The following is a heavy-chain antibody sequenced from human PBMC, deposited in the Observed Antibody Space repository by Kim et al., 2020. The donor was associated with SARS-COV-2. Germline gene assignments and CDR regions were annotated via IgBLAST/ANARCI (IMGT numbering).Heavy chain of an antibody. CDR1: GFTFSDYY. V-gene: IGHV3-11*01. Sequence: GGSLRLSCAASGFTFSDYYMSWIRQAPGKGLEWVSYISSSGSTIYYADSVKGRFTISRDNAKNSLYLQMNSLRVEDTAVYYCARSDFHYFGSGSYPDWGQGTLVTVSS. CDR2: ISSSGSTI. D-gene: IGHD3-10*01. J-gene: IGHJ4*02. CDR3: ARSDFHYFGSGSYPD.